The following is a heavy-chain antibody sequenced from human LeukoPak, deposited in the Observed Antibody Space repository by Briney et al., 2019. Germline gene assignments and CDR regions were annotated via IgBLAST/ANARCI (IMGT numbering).Heavy chain of an antibody. CDR1: GGSISSYY. V-gene: IGHV4-59*01. J-gene: IGHJ6*03. Sequence: PSETLSLTCAVYGGSISSYYWSWIRQPPGKGLEWIGYIYYSGTTNYNPSLKSRVTISVDTSKNQFSLKLSSVTAVDTAVYYCARGVRGVTGNYWYYYMDVWGKGTTVTVSS. D-gene: IGHD3-10*01. CDR3: ARGVRGVTGNYWYYYMDV. CDR2: IYYSGTT.